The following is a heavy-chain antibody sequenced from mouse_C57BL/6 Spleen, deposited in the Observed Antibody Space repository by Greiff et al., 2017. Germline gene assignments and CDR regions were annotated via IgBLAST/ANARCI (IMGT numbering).Heavy chain of an antibody. CDR3: ASYGNYYAMDY. J-gene: IGHJ4*01. V-gene: IGHV1-42*01. Sequence: EVHLVESGPELVKPGASVKISCKASGYSFTGYYMNWVKQSPEKSLEWIGEINPSTGGTTYNQKFKAKATLTVDKSSSTAYMQLKSLTSEDSAVYYCASYGNYYAMDYWGQGTSVTVSS. D-gene: IGHD2-1*01. CDR1: GYSFTGYY. CDR2: INPSTGGT.